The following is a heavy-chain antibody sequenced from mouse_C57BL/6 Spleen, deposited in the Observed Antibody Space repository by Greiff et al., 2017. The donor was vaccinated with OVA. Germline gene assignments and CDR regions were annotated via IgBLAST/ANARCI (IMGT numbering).Heavy chain of an antibody. Sequence: QVQLQQPGAELVKPGASVKMSCKASGYTFTSYWITWVKQRPGQGLEWIGDIYPGSGSTNYNEKFKSKATLTVETSSSTAYMQLSSLTSEDSAVYYCARGSSQISMDYWGQGTSVTVSS. J-gene: IGHJ4*01. CDR3: ARGSSQISMDY. V-gene: IGHV1-55*01. CDR1: GYTFTSYW. CDR2: IYPGSGST. D-gene: IGHD1-1*01.